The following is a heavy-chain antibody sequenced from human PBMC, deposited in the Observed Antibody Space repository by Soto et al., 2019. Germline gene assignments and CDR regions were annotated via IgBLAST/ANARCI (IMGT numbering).Heavy chain of an antibody. Sequence: GGSQRLSCSVSGFTFMSYAMHWVRRAPGKRLEHVSAISRDGRITYYAASVNDRFAISRDNSKNTLYLHMSSLRVDDTAVYYCAKDQWGLFGEWLGGYVDQWGQGTRVTVS. CDR1: GFTFMSYA. CDR2: ISRDGRIT. V-gene: IGHV3-64D*06. J-gene: IGHJ4*02. CDR3: AKDQWGLFGEWLGGYVDQ. D-gene: IGHD3-16*01.